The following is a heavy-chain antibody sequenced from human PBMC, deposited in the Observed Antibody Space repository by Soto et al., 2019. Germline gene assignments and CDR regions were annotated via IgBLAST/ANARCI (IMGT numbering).Heavy chain of an antibody. Sequence: QVQLQESGPGLVKPSETLSLTCTVSGGSISSYYWSWIRQPPGKGLEWIGYIYYSGSTNYNPSLKSRVTISVDTSKNQFSLKLSSVTAADTAVYYCARDPLGRKLFDYWGQGTLVTVSS. V-gene: IGHV4-59*01. CDR1: GGSISSYY. CDR3: ARDPLGRKLFDY. CDR2: IYYSGST. J-gene: IGHJ4*02. D-gene: IGHD3-16*01.